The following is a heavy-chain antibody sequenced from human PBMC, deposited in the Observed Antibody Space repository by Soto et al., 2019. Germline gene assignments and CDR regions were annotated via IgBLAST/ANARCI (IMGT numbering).Heavy chain of an antibody. J-gene: IGHJ6*02. CDR1: GFTFSSYE. D-gene: IGHD2-2*01. CDR3: ARPDIVVVPAAIFSEGLGMDV. CDR2: ISSSGSTI. V-gene: IGHV3-48*03. Sequence: GGSLRLSYAASGFTFSSYEMNWVRRAPGKGLEWVSYISSSGSTIYYADSVKGRFTISRDNAKNSLYLQMNSLRAEDTAVYYCARPDIVVVPAAIFSEGLGMDVWGQGTTVTVSS.